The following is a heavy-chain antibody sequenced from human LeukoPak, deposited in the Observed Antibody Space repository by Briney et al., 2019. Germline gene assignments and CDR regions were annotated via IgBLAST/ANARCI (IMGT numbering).Heavy chain of an antibody. J-gene: IGHJ4*02. D-gene: IGHD5-18*01. V-gene: IGHV3-23*01. CDR2: ISGSGGST. Sequence: GGSLRLSCAASGFTFSSYAMSWVRQAPGKGLEGVSAISGSGGSTYYADSVKGRLTISRDNSKNPLYLQMNSLRAEDTAVYYCAKTVDTAMVDYYFDYWGQGTLVTVSS. CDR3: AKTVDTAMVDYYFDY. CDR1: GFTFSSYA.